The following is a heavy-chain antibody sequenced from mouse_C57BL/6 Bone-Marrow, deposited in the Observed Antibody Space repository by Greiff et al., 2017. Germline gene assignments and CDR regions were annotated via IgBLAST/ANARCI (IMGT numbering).Heavy chain of an antibody. CDR2: IDPSDSYT. J-gene: IGHJ4*01. CDR1: GYTFTSYW. Sequence: QVQLQQPGAELVMPGASVKLSCKASGYTFTSYWMHWVKQRPGQGLEWIGEIDPSDSYTNYNQKFKGKSTLTVDKSSSTAYMQLSSLTSEDSAVYYCARWAAMDYWGQGTSVTVAS. CDR3: ARWAAMDY. V-gene: IGHV1-69*01.